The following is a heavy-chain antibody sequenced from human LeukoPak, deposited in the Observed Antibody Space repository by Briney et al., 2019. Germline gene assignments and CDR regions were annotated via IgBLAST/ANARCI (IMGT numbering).Heavy chain of an antibody. V-gene: IGHV3-30-3*01. D-gene: IGHD5-24*01. Sequence: GGSLRLSCAASGFTFSSYAMHWVRQAPGKGLEWVAVISHDGSNKYYADSVKGRFTISRDNSKNTLYLQMNSLRAEDTAVYYCARDREMATMGDAFDIWGQGTMVTVSS. J-gene: IGHJ3*02. CDR3: ARDREMATMGDAFDI. CDR2: ISHDGSNK. CDR1: GFTFSSYA.